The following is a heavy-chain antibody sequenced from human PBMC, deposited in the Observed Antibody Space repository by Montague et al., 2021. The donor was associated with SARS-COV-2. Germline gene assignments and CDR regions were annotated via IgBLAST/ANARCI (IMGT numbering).Heavy chain of an antibody. D-gene: IGHD6-13*01. CDR3: ARGESYSTSWYYFFDY. J-gene: IGHJ4*02. V-gene: IGHV4-59*01. Sequence: SETLSLTCAVYGGSFNDYYWSWIRQPPGKGLEWIGYIYYSGNTNYNPSLKSRVTISVDTSKNQVSLKLSSVTAADTAVYYCARGESYSTSWYYFFDYWGQGTLVTVSS. CDR2: IYYSGNT. CDR1: GGSFNDYY.